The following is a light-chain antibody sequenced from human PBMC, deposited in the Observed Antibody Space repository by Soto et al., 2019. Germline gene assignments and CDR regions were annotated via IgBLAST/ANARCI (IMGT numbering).Light chain of an antibody. J-gene: IGLJ1*01. CDR2: EVN. CDR1: SSDVGSYNR. V-gene: IGLV2-18*01. CDR3: SLYISGSTYV. Sequence: QSALTRPPSVSGSPGQSVTISCTGTSSDVGSYNRLSWYQQPPGTAPKLIMYEVNTRPSGVPDRFSGSKSGSTASLTISGLQAEDEADYYCSLYISGSTYVFGTRTKVTVL.